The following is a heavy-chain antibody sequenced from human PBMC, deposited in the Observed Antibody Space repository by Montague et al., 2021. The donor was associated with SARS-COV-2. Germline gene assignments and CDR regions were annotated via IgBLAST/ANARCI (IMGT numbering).Heavy chain of an antibody. CDR1: GFAFSSYS. V-gene: IGHV3-21*01. J-gene: IGHJ4*02. CDR2: ISSSRSSYSYT. D-gene: IGHD4-23*01. Sequence: SLRLSCAASGFAFSSYSMHWLRQAPGKGLEWVASISSSRSSYSYTYYADSGKGRFTISSDNAKSSLYLHMDSLRAEDTAVYYGARPDTNDYCGNFDYWGRGTLVTVSS. CDR3: ARPDTNDYCGNFDY.